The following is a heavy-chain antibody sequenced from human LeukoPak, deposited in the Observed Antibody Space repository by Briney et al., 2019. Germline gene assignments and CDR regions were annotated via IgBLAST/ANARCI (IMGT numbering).Heavy chain of an antibody. CDR3: ARDNYYDRPYYFDY. CDR1: GFTFSSYS. V-gene: IGHV3-21*01. D-gene: IGHD3-22*01. J-gene: IGHJ4*02. CDR2: ISSSSSYI. Sequence: GRSLRLSCAASGFTFSSYSVNWVRQAPGKGLEWVSSISSSSSYIYYADSVKGRFTISRDNAKNSLYLQMNSLRAEDTAVYYCARDNYYDRPYYFDYWGQGTLVTVSS.